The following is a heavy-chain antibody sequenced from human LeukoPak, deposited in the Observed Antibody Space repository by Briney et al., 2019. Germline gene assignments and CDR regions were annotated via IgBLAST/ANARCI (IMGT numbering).Heavy chain of an antibody. CDR1: GYSFTSYW. V-gene: IGHV5-51*01. Sequence: GESLKISCKGCGYSFTSYWIGWVRPMPGKGLEWMGIIYPGDFDTRYSPSFQGQVTISADRSINTASLQWSSLKASDTAMYYCARLGAGGDGWELLSMFDYWGQGTLVTVSS. CDR3: ARLGAGGDGWELLSMFDY. D-gene: IGHD1-26*01. J-gene: IGHJ4*02. CDR2: IYPGDFDT.